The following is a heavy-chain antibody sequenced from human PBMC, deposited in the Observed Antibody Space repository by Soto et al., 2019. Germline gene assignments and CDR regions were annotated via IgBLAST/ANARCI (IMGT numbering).Heavy chain of an antibody. Sequence: TGARRVGSVNNSRWRWIRHQPGKRLEWIGNIYYTGTTTYNPSLESRVTMSVDTSKNQFSLKLNSVDAADTAVYYCAKYRPTEAEGLTLDSCGRGPLV. D-gene: IGHD2-2*01. CDR2: IYYTGTT. V-gene: IGHV4-59*02. CDR3: AKYRPTEAEGLTLDS. CDR1: VGSVNNSR. J-gene: IGHJ5*01.